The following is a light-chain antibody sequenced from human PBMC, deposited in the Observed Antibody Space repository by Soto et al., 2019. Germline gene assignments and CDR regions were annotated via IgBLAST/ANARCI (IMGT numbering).Light chain of an antibody. Sequence: DIQMTQSPSTLSASVGDRVTITCRACQSISSWLAWYQQKPGKAPNLLIYKASTLESGVPSRFSGSGSGTEFTLTISSLQPDDFATYYCQQYNSYSWTFGQGTKVEIK. CDR3: QQYNSYSWT. CDR1: QSISSW. CDR2: KAS. V-gene: IGKV1-5*03. J-gene: IGKJ1*01.